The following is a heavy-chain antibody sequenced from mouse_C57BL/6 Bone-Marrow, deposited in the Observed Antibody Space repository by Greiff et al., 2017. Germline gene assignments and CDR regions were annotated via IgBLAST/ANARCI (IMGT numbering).Heavy chain of an antibody. J-gene: IGHJ2*01. CDR1: GYTFTSYW. CDR3: AREVYYGSSYYFDY. D-gene: IGHD1-1*01. CDR2: IDPSDSYT. V-gene: IGHV1-69*01. Sequence: VQLQQPGAELVMPGASVKLSCKASGYTFTSYWMHWVKQRPGQGLEWIGEIDPSDSYTNSNQKFKGKSTLTVDKSSSTAYMQLSSLTSEDSAVYYCAREVYYGSSYYFDYWGQGTTLTVSS.